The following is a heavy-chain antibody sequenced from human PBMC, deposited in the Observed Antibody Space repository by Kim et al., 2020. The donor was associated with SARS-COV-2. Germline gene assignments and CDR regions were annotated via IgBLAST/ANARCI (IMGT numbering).Heavy chain of an antibody. CDR3: ARGGSIYYDGSSYIDY. V-gene: IGHV4-34*01. J-gene: IGHJ4*01. D-gene: IGHD3-22*01. Sequence: SETLSLTCAVYGGSFSSYYWSWIRQPPGKGLEWIGEINHVGKTNYNPSLKSRVTMSLDTSKNQFSLTLNSVTAADTAVYYCARGGSIYYDGSSYIDYWG. CDR2: INHVGKT. CDR1: GGSFSSYY.